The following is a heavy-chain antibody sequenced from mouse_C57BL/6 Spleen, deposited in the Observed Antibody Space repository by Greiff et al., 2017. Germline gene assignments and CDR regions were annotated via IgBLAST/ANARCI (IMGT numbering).Heavy chain of an antibody. Sequence: EVKLMESGAGLVKPGGSLKLSCAASGFTFSSYAMSWVRQTPEKRLEWVAYISSGGDYIYYADTVKGRFTISRDNARNTLYLQMSRLKSEDTAMYYCTREAHYYAMGDWGQGTSVTVS. J-gene: IGHJ4*01. CDR1: GFTFSSYA. V-gene: IGHV5-9-1*02. CDR3: TREAHYYAMGD. CDR2: ISSGGDYI. D-gene: IGHD3-2*02.